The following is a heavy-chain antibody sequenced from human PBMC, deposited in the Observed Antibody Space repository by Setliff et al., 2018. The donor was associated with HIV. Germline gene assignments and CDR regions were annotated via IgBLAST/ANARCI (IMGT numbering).Heavy chain of an antibody. Sequence: GASVKVSCKASGYTLATHGISWVRQAPGQGLEWMGWISSYNGDPTYAQKFKGRVTFTADKSTSTVYMELSSLRSEDTAVYYCARCGAGEWHLYMDVWGKGTAVTVSS. CDR2: ISSYNGDP. CDR1: GYTLATHG. CDR3: ARCGAGEWHLYMDV. J-gene: IGHJ6*03. D-gene: IGHD3-16*01. V-gene: IGHV1-18*01.